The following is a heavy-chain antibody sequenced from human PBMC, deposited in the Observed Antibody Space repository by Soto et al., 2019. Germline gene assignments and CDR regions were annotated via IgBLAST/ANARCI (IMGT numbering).Heavy chain of an antibody. CDR1: GASLNSGEYY. CDR2: IFNTGTI. J-gene: IGHJ3*02. D-gene: IGHD3-22*01. CDR3: ARGLGSDNNGYFLAAFDI. Sequence: QVQLQESGPGLAKPSQTVSLTCTVSGASLNSGEYYWTWILQVLGKDLEWIGHIFNTGTIFSTPSFSIRVRMSIATSHNDFSLHLESVTAADKAVYYCARGLGSDNNGYFLAAFDIWGHGTSVTVSA. V-gene: IGHV4-31*02.